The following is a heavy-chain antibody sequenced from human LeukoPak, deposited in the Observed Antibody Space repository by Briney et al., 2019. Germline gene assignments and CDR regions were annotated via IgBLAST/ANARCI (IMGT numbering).Heavy chain of an antibody. Sequence: GGSLRLSCAVSGFTFSNYWMYWVRQAPGKGLEWVSALSASGGGTFYAPSVKGRFTISRDNSKNTVSLQMNSLRAEDTALYYCATVLHTSMTTWAAFDTWGQGTMVTVSS. J-gene: IGHJ3*02. CDR1: GFTFSNYW. D-gene: IGHD5-18*01. CDR2: LSASGGGT. CDR3: ATVLHTSMTTWAAFDT. V-gene: IGHV3-23*01.